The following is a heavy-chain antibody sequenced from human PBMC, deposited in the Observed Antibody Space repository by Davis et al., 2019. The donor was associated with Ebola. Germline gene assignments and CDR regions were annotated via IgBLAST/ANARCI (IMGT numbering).Heavy chain of an antibody. D-gene: IGHD3-16*01. V-gene: IGHV2-5*01. J-gene: IGHJ4*02. CDR3: ARVPGGFNK. CDR1: GFSLSTSEVG. Sequence: SGPTLVKPTQTLTLTCTFSGFSLSTSEVGVGWIRQPPGKALEWLALIYGNDDRRYSPSLKSRLTIAKDTSKNQVVLTRTDMAPLDTATYYCARVPGGFNKWGQGILVTVSS. CDR2: IYGNDDR.